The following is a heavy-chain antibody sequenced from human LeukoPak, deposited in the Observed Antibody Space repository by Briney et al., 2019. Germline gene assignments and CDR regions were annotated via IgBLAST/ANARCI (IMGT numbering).Heavy chain of an antibody. D-gene: IGHD1-26*01. CDR2: IYTSGST. V-gene: IGHV4-4*07. CDR1: GGSISSYY. Sequence: SETLSLTCTVSGGSISSYYWRWIRQPAGQGLEWIGRIYTSGSTNYNPSLQSRVTMSVDPSKNQFSLKLSSVPAPDTAVYYCARDLGASYDDWGQGTLVTLSS. CDR3: ARDLGASYDD. J-gene: IGHJ4*02.